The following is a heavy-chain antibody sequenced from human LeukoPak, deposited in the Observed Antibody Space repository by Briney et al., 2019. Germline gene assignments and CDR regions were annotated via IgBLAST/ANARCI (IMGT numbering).Heavy chain of an antibody. CDR3: AKILDDFWSGYSFDY. J-gene: IGHJ4*02. CDR1: GFTFSSYS. D-gene: IGHD3-3*01. CDR2: ISSSSSYI. Sequence: GGSLRLSCAASGFTFSSYSMNWVRQAPGKGLEWVSSISSSSSYIYYADSVKGRFTISRYNAKNTLYLQMNSLRAEDTAVYYCAKILDDFWSGYSFDYWGQGTPVTVSS. V-gene: IGHV3-21*01.